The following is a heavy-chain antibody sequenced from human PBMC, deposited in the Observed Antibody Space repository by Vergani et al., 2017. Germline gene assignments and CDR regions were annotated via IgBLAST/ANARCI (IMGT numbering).Heavy chain of an antibody. J-gene: IGHJ5*02. CDR2: IYYSGST. Sequence: QLQLQESGPGLVKPSETLSLTCTVSGGSISSSSYYWGWIRQPPGKGLEWIGSIYYSGSTYYNPSLKSRVTISVDTSKNQFSLKLSSVTAADTAVYYCAKDQVGWLLLNWGAWGQGTLVTVSS. V-gene: IGHV4-39*07. CDR1: GGSISSSSYY. D-gene: IGHD2-15*01. CDR3: AKDQVGWLLLNWGA.